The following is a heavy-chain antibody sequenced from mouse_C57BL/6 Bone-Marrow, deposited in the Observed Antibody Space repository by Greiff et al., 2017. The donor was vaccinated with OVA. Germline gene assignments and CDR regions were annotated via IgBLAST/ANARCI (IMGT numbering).Heavy chain of an antibody. CDR2: IYPGSGST. CDR3: ARGPVVADWYFDV. V-gene: IGHV1-55*01. D-gene: IGHD1-1*01. J-gene: IGHJ1*03. CDR1: GSTFTSYW. Sequence: QVQLQQPGAELVKPGASVKMSCKASGSTFTSYWITWVKQRPGQGLEWIGDIYPGSGSTNYNEKFKSKATLTVDTSSSTAYMQLSSLTSEDSAVYYCARGPVVADWYFDVWGTGTTVTVSS.